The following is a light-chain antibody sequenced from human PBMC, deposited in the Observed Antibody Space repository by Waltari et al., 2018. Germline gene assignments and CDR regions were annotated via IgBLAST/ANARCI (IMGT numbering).Light chain of an antibody. J-gene: IGKJ5*01. CDR3: QQYNNWPPLT. V-gene: IGKV3-15*01. Sequence: EIVMTQSPATLSVSPGERATLSCRASQSVSSNLAWYQQKPGQAPRLLIYGASTRATGIPARVSGSGSGTEFTLTISSLQSEDFAVYYCQQYNNWPPLTFGQETRLEIK. CDR2: GAS. CDR1: QSVSSN.